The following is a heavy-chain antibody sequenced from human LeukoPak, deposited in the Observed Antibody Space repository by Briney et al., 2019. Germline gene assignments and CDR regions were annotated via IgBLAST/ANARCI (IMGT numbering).Heavy chain of an antibody. CDR2: INHSGST. J-gene: IGHJ6*02. V-gene: IGHV4-34*01. CDR1: GGSFRGYY. D-gene: IGHD4-17*01. Sequence: SETLSLTSAVYGGSFRGYYWSWIRQPPGKGLEWIGEINHSGSTNYNPSLKSRVTISVDTSKNQYSLKLSSVTGADTAVYYCARVSFGDYAERFFYYYGIDVCGQGTTVTVSS. CDR3: ARVSFGDYAERFFYYYGIDV.